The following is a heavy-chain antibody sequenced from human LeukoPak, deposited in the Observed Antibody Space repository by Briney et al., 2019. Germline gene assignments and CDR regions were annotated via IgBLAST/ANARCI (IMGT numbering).Heavy chain of an antibody. J-gene: IGHJ4*02. CDR2: IYYSGST. CDR1: GGSVSSSSYY. V-gene: IGHV4-39*01. Sequence: SETLSLTCTVSGGSVSSSSYYWAWIRPAPGQGLEWIGSIYYSGSTHYNPSLKSRVTISVDTSKNEFSLKLTSVTAADTAVYYCARNNTLMMYPRGGEDKGFDYWGQGTLVTVSS. D-gene: IGHD2-8*01. CDR3: ARNNTLMMYPRGGEDKGFDY.